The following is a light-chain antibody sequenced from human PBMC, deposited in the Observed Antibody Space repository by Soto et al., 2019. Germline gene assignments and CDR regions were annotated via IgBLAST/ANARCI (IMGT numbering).Light chain of an antibody. CDR1: QTVSSW. V-gene: IGKV1-5*03. J-gene: IGKJ4*01. CDR2: KAS. CDR3: HPLNNYPLT. Sequence: DIQMTQSPSTLSGAVGDRVTITCRASQTVSSWLAWYQQKPGKAPKLLIYKASTLKSGFPSRFSGSGSGTEFPLTLRSLQHPHFAHYYCHPLNNYPLTFGGGTKV.